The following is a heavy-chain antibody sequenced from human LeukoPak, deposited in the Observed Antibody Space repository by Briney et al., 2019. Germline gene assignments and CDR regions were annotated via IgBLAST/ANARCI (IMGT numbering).Heavy chain of an antibody. CDR1: GFTFSTYA. V-gene: IGHV3-23*01. D-gene: IGHD2-2*01. CDR2: ISGSGGST. Sequence: GGSLRLSCAASGFTFSTYAMSWVRQAPGKGLEWVSTISGSGGSTYYAASVRGRLTISRDNSKNTLYLQMDSLRAEDTAVYYCAINEKYCSGTDCDFVYWGQGTLVTVSS. J-gene: IGHJ4*02. CDR3: AINEKYCSGTDCDFVY.